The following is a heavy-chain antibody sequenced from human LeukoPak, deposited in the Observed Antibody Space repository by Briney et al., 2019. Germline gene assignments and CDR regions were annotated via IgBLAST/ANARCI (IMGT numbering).Heavy chain of an antibody. CDR3: ARVGQWELPYDY. J-gene: IGHJ4*02. CDR1: GYTFTSYY. D-gene: IGHD1-26*01. CDR2: INPSGGST. Sequence: ASVKVSCKASGYTFTSYYMHWVRQAPGQGLEWMGIINPSGGSTSYAQKFQGRVTMTRDTSTSTVYMELSSLRAEDTAVYYCARVGQWELPYDYWGQGTLVTVSS. V-gene: IGHV1-46*01.